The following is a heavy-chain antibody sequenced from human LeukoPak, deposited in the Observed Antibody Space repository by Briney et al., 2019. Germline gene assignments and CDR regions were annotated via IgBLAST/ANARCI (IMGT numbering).Heavy chain of an antibody. CDR1: GFPFSGYA. J-gene: IGHJ4*02. V-gene: IGHV3-30*04. Sequence: GGSLRLSCEASGFPFSGYAMHWVRQAPGKGLEWVALISFDENNEYYADSVKGRFTISRDNSKNTVYLQMNSLRTEDSAVYYCARAWGGYSYGHPYYFDSWGQGTLVTVSS. D-gene: IGHD5-18*01. CDR2: ISFDENNE. CDR3: ARAWGGYSYGHPYYFDS.